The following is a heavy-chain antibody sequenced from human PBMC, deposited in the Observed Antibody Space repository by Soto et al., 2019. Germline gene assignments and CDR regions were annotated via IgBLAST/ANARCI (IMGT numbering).Heavy chain of an antibody. Sequence: QVQLVESGEGVVQPGRSLRLSCAASGFTFSSYAMHWVRQAPGKGLEWVAVISYDGTNKYYEDSVKGRFTISRDNSKNTLYLQMNSMRAEDTAVYYCARDLDSSGYWGDWGQRTLVTVSS. V-gene: IGHV3-30-3*01. J-gene: IGHJ4*02. CDR1: GFTFSSYA. CDR2: ISYDGTNK. D-gene: IGHD3-22*01. CDR3: ARDLDSSGYWGD.